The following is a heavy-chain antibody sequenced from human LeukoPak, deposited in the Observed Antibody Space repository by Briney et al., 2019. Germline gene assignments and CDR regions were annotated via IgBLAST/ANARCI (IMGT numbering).Heavy chain of an antibody. J-gene: IGHJ3*01. CDR2: IGVGSGNT. D-gene: IGHD3-22*01. CDR1: GFTFTSSA. Sequence: GASVKVSCKASGFTFTSSAVQWVRQARGQRLEWIGWIGVGSGNTNYAQKFQERVTITRDMSTSLVYMELSSLRSEDTAVYYCAAEAAYYYDSRDAFDVWGQGTMVTVSS. CDR3: AAEAAYYYDSRDAFDV. V-gene: IGHV1-58*01.